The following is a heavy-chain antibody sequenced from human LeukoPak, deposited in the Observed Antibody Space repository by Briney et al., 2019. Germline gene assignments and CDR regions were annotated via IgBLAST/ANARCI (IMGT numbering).Heavy chain of an antibody. CDR1: GDSISTYY. D-gene: IGHD3-3*01. V-gene: IGHV4-59*01. J-gene: IGHJ3*01. Sequence: SETLSLTCTVSGDSISTYYWNWIRQSPERGLKWIGYIHSSGITYYNPALKSRVAISIDTSKNQFSLELNSVTAADTAMYFCARDTIRTDEPSSDVWGQGTMVTVSS. CDR3: ARDTIRTDEPSSDV. CDR2: IHSSGIT.